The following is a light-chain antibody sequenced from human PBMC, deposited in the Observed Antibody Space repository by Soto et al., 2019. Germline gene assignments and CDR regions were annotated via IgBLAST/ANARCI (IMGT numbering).Light chain of an antibody. J-gene: IGKJ1*01. CDR3: QQCGGSPT. V-gene: IGKV3-20*01. CDR1: QSISGSF. CDR2: GVY. Sequence: EIVLTQSPGTLSLSPGERATLSCRASQSISGSFLAWYQQKPGQPPRLLMYGVYTRAPGTPARFSGSGSGTDFTLTISRLEPEDFAMYYCQQCGGSPTFGQGTKVDIK.